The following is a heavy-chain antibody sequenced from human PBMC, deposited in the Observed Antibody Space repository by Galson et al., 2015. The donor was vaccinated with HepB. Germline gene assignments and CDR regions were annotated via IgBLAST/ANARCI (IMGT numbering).Heavy chain of an antibody. CDR2: IQQDGSEK. CDR3: ARDRILTGAEDV. CDR1: GFIFSGYS. J-gene: IGHJ6*04. Sequence: SLRLSCAASGFIFSGYSMSWVRQAPGKGLEWVANIQQDGSEKYYLDSVEGRFTISRDIAKNLPYLQMHSLRVEDTAVYYCARDRILTGAEDVWGSGTTVSVSS. D-gene: IGHD3-9*01. V-gene: IGHV3-7*01.